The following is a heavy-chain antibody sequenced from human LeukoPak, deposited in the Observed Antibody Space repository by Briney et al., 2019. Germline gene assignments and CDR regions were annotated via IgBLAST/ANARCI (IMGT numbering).Heavy chain of an antibody. D-gene: IGHD2-2*01. Sequence: PGGSLRLSCAASGFTFSSYAMHWVRQAPGKGLEWVAVISYDGSNKYYADSVKGRFTISRDNSKNTLYLQMNSLRAEDTAVYYCASEYCSSTSCLDAFDIWGQGTMVTVSS. CDR2: ISYDGSNK. CDR3: ASEYCSSTSCLDAFDI. CDR1: GFTFSSYA. J-gene: IGHJ3*02. V-gene: IGHV3-30-3*01.